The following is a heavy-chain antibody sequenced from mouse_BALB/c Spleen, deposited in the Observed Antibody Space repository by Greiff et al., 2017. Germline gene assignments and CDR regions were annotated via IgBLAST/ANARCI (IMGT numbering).Heavy chain of an antibody. CDR2: ISSGGSYT. Sequence: EVLLVESGGGLVKPGGSLKLSCAASGFTFSSYTMSWVRQTPEKRLEWVATISSGGSYTYYPDSVKGRFTISRDNAKNTLYLQMSSLTSEDTAMYYCTRVSNGSYAMDYWGQGTSVTVSS. D-gene: IGHD4-1*01. V-gene: IGHV5-6-4*01. J-gene: IGHJ4*01. CDR1: GFTFSSYT. CDR3: TRVSNGSYAMDY.